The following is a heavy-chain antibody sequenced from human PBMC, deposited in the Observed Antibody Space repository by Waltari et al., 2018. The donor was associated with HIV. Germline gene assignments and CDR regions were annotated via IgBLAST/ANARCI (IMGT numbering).Heavy chain of an antibody. J-gene: IGHJ4*02. CDR2: MNHNRGNT. V-gene: IGHV1-8*01. CDR1: GYIFTSYD. CDR3: ARGLTWSGYWHFDY. Sequence: QVQLVQSGAEVKKPGASVKVSCKASGYIFTSYDINWVRQATGQGLEWMGWMNHNRGNTGYAQRFQGRVTMTRDTPINTAYMELSSLRSDDTAVYYCARGLTWSGYWHFDYWGQGTLVTVSS. D-gene: IGHD3-3*01.